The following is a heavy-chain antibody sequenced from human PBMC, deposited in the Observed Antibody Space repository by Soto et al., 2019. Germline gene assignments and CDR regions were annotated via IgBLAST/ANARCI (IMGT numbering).Heavy chain of an antibody. CDR3: ARGRTSSPTPGDY. Sequence: PSETLSLTCTVSGVSISSGGYYWSWIRQHPGKGLEWIGYIYYSGSTYYNPSLKSRVTISVDTSKNQFSLKLSSVTAADTAVYYCARGRTSSPTPGDYWGQGTLVTVSS. CDR2: IYYSGST. J-gene: IGHJ4*02. CDR1: GVSISSGGYY. D-gene: IGHD2-2*01. V-gene: IGHV4-31*03.